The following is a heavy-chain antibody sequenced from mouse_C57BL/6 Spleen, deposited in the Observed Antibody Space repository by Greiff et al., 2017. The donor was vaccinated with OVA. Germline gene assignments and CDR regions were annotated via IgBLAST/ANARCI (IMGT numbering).Heavy chain of an antibody. V-gene: IGHV1-69*01. D-gene: IGHD1-1*02. CDR1: GYTFTSYW. J-gene: IGHJ3*01. Sequence: QVQLQQPGAELVMPGASVKLSCKASGYTFTSYWMHWVKQRPGQGLEWIGEIDPSDSYTNYNQKFKGKSTLTVDKSSSTAYMQLSSLTSEDSAVYYCARPVGQGAWFAYWGQGILVTVSA. CDR3: ARPVGQGAWFAY. CDR2: IDPSDSYT.